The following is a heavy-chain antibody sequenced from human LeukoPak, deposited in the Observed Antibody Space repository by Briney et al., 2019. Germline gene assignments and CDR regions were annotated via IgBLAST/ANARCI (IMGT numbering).Heavy chain of an antibody. CDR2: ISVYNGNT. V-gene: IGHV1-18*01. CDR1: GYTFSAYG. D-gene: IGHD3-10*01. Sequence: EASLKVSCKASGYTFSAYGISWVRQAPGQGLEWMGWISVYNGNTNYAQKVQGRVALTTDTSTSTAYMELRSLRSDDTAVYYCARDGDYGTGSYYRGCIDSWGQGTPVTVSP. J-gene: IGHJ4*02. CDR3: ARDGDYGTGSYYRGCIDS.